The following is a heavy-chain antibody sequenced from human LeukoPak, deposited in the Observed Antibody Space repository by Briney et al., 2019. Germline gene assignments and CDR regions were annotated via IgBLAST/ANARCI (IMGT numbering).Heavy chain of an antibody. J-gene: IGHJ2*01. CDR1: GFTFSSYS. V-gene: IGHV3-48*01. D-gene: IGHD6-19*01. Sequence: QSGGSLRLSCAASGFTFSSYSMNWVRQAPGKGLEWVSYISSSSSTIYYADSVKGRFTISRDNSKNTLFLQVSSLRPEDTAVYYCARRGIAVTGALGFFDLWGRGTLVTVSS. CDR2: ISSSSSTI. CDR3: ARRGIAVTGALGFFDL.